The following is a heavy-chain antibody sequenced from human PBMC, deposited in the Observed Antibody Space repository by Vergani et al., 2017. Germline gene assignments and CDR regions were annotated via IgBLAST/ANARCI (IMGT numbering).Heavy chain of an antibody. J-gene: IGHJ4*02. CDR1: GYTFTRTG. CDR3: AXDQHVFQFGDLDY. CDR2: ISPGSGDT. Sequence: VLLVQSGAEVKKPGASLTVSCKASGYTFTRTGISWVRQAPGQGLEWMAWISPGSGDTKYSQKFQGRVTLTTDILTDTAYMEMQSLTSDDSAVYYCAXDQHVFQFGDLDYWGQGTLVIVSS. D-gene: IGHD2-21*01. V-gene: IGHV1-18*01.